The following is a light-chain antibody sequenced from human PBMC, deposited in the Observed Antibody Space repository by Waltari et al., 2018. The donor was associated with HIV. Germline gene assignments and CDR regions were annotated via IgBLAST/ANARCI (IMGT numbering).Light chain of an antibody. J-gene: IGLJ3*02. Sequence: QSALTQPPSVSGSPGQSITISCTGTRSDVGSYNLVSWYQQYPGKAPKLLIYEVTKRPSGVSDRFSGSKSGNTAFLTISGLQAEDEADYHCCPYDGSPTWVFGGGTTVTVL. V-gene: IGLV2-23*02. CDR3: CPYDGSPTWV. CDR2: EVT. CDR1: RSDVGSYNL.